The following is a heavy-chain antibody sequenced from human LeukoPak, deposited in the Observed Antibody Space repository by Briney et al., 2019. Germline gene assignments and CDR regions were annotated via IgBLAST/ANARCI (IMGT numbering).Heavy chain of an antibody. CDR1: GGSISSSNW. D-gene: IGHD3-10*01. J-gene: IGHJ4*02. CDR2: IYHSGST. Sequence: SGTLSLTCAVSGGSISSSNWWSWVRQPPGKGLEWIGEIYHSGSTNYNPSLKSRVTISVDKSKNQFSLKLSSVTAADTAVYYCARDPGVTPQYHFDYWGQGTLVTVSS. CDR3: ARDPGVTPQYHFDY. V-gene: IGHV4-4*02.